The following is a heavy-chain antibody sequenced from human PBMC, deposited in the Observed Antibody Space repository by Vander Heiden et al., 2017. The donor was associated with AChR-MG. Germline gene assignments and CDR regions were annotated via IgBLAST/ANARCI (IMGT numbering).Heavy chain of an antibody. CDR1: GGSFSGYY. D-gene: IGHD5-18*01. V-gene: IGHV4-34*01. CDR2: INHSGST. CDR3: AVNSYVNYFDY. J-gene: IGHJ4*02. Sequence: QVQLQQWGAGLLKPSETLSLTCAVYGGSFSGYYWSWIRQPPGKGLEWIGEINHSGSTNYNPSLKSRVTISVDTSKNQFSLKLSSVTAADTAVYYCAVNSYVNYFDYWGQGTLVTVSS.